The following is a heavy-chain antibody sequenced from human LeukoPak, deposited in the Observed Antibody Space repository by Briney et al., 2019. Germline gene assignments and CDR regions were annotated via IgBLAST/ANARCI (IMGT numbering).Heavy chain of an antibody. CDR1: GFTFSSYN. D-gene: IGHD6-13*01. J-gene: IGHJ4*02. CDR2: IGSSSSYI. Sequence: PGGFLRLSCAASGFTFSSYNMNWVRQAPGKGLEWVSSIGSSSSYIFYADSVKGRFTISRDNAKNSLYLQMNSLRVEDTAVYYCARVPYSSSWYYFDYWGQGTLVTVSS. CDR3: ARVPYSSSWYYFDY. V-gene: IGHV3-21*06.